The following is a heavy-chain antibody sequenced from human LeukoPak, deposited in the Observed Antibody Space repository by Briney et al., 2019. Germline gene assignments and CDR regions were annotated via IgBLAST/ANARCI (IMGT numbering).Heavy chain of an antibody. J-gene: IGHJ6*02. CDR1: GFTFSSYA. D-gene: IGHD2-2*01. Sequence: GSLRLSCAASGFTFSSYAMHWVRQAPGKGLEWVAVISYDGSNKYYADSVKGRFTISRDNSKNTLYLQMNSLRAEDTAVYYCARATQKKTRYCSSTSCYGLDVWGQGTTVTVSS. CDR2: ISYDGSNK. CDR3: ARATQKKTRYCSSTSCYGLDV. V-gene: IGHV3-30-3*01.